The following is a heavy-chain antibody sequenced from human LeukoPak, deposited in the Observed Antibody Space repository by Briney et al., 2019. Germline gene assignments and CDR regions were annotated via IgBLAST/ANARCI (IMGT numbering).Heavy chain of an antibody. D-gene: IGHD3-16*01. CDR1: GFTFSDHW. CDR3: VRALGDY. Sequence: GGSLRLSCAASGFTFSDHWMYWVRQAPGKGLVPVSHINTDGTTTNYADSVKGRFTISRDNAKNTLYLQMNSLRAEDTAVYYCVRALGDYWGQGTLVTVSS. CDR2: INTDGTTT. V-gene: IGHV3-74*01. J-gene: IGHJ4*02.